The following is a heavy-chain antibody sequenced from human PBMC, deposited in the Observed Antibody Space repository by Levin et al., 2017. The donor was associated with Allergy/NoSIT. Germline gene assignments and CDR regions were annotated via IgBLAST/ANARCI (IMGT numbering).Heavy chain of an antibody. CDR1: GFTFRGPW. Sequence: LSLTCAVSGFTFRGPWMSWVRQAPGKGLEWVANIKQDGSEKHYVDSVKGRFTISRDNAKNTLYLQMNSLRAEDTAVYYCARDSEFTSGWYSDYFDYWGQGTLVTVSS. V-gene: IGHV3-7*01. J-gene: IGHJ4*02. CDR2: IKQDGSEK. D-gene: IGHD6-19*01. CDR3: ARDSEFTSGWYSDYFDY.